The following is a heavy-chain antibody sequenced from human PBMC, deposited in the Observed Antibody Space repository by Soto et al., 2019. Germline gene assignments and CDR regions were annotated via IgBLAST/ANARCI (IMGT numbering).Heavy chain of an antibody. CDR1: GLNFEKCS. J-gene: IGHJ4*02. V-gene: IGHV3-21*04. D-gene: IGHD2-15*01. CDR2: ISPASTYI. CDR3: AADTGDIEVVPATT. Sequence: GGSLRLSCAASGLNFEKCSMNWVRQPPGKGPEWLASISPASTYIRYADSVKGRFTISRDNARNSLSLQMMSLIADDTAMYYCAADTGDIEVVPATTWGQGTLVTVSS.